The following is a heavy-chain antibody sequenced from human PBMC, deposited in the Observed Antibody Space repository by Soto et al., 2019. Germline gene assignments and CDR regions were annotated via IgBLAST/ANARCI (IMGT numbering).Heavy chain of an antibody. J-gene: IGHJ4*02. CDR3: AKDRMYYDFLIDY. V-gene: IGHV3-23*01. CDR2: ISGSGGST. D-gene: IGHD3-3*01. CDR1: GFTISSYA. Sequence: GGSMRLSCAASGFTISSYAMSWVSQATGKGLEWVSAISGSGGSTYYADSVKGRFTISRDNSKNTLYLQMNSLRAEDTAVYYCAKDRMYYDFLIDYWGQGTLVTVSS.